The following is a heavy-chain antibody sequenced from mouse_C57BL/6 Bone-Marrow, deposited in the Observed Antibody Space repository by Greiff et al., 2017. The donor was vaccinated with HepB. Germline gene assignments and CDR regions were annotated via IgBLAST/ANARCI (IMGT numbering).Heavy chain of an antibody. CDR2: ISSGGSYT. V-gene: IGHV5-6*01. CDR1: GFTFSSYG. J-gene: IGHJ3*01. D-gene: IGHD1-1*01. Sequence: EVQLQQSGGDLVKPGASLKLSCAASGFTFSSYGMSWVRQTPDKRLEWVATISSGGSYTYYPDSVKGRFTISRDTAKNTLYLQMSSLKAEDTAMYYCARLGITTTGFAYWGQGTLVTVSA. CDR3: ARLGITTTGFAY.